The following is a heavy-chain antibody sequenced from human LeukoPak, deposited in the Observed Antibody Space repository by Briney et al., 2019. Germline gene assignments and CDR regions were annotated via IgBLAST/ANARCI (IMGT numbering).Heavy chain of an antibody. CDR3: ARARYSYGYWAYFDY. Sequence: GGTLRLPCAASGFTFNTYGMSWVRQDPGKGLEWVSGISGSGGATYYADSVKGRFTISRDNAKNSLYLQMNSLRAEDTAVYYCARARYSYGYWAYFDYWGQGTLVTVSS. V-gene: IGHV3-23*01. J-gene: IGHJ4*02. CDR1: GFTFNTYG. CDR2: ISGSGGAT. D-gene: IGHD5-18*01.